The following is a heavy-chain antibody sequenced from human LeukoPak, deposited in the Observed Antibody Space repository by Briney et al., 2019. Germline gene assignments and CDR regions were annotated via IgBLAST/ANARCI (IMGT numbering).Heavy chain of an antibody. D-gene: IGHD3-10*01. CDR1: GYSFTSYW. CDR2: IYLGDSDT. Sequence: LGESLKISCKGSGYSFTSYWIGWVRQMPGKGLEWMGIIYLGDSDTRYSPSFQGQVTISADKSISTAYLQWSSLKASDTAMYYCARQSLSYYYGSGSYRHYYYYYMDVWGKGTTVTVSS. J-gene: IGHJ6*03. CDR3: ARQSLSYYYGSGSYRHYYYYYMDV. V-gene: IGHV5-51*01.